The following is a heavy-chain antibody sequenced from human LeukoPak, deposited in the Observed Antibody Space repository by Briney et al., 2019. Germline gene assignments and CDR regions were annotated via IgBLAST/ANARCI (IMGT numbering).Heavy chain of an antibody. Sequence: GRSLRLSCAASGFTFSDYYMSWIRQAPGKGLEWVSYISSSGSTIYYADSVKGRFTISRDNAKNSLYLQMNSLRAEDTAVYYCARDSISGRFDYWGQGTLVTVSS. J-gene: IGHJ4*02. CDR3: ARDSISGRFDY. CDR1: GFTFSDYY. CDR2: ISSSGSTI. D-gene: IGHD3-10*01. V-gene: IGHV3-11*01.